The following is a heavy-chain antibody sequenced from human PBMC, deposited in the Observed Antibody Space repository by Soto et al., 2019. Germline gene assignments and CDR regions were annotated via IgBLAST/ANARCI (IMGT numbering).Heavy chain of an antibody. Sequence: QVHLVESGGGVVQPGRSLRLSCSASGFTFSDYALHCVRQAPGKGLEWVAVISDDGINKYIADSVKGRFIISRDNSKNTVFLQISSLGLEATAIYYCARRLTASVTAMGYWGQGTLVTVSS. V-gene: IGHV3-30-3*01. J-gene: IGHJ4*02. CDR3: ARRLTASVTAMGY. CDR1: GFTFSDYA. D-gene: IGHD2-21*02. CDR2: ISDDGINK.